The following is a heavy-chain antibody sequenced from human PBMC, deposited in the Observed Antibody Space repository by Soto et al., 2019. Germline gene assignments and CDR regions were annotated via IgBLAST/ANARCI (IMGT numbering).Heavy chain of an antibody. CDR2: ISYDGKVQ. CDR3: ARDKITGILDY. D-gene: IGHD1-20*01. J-gene: IGHJ4*02. Sequence: GGSLRLSCAASGFTFSSYGMQWVRQAPGKGLEWVAVISYDGKVQYYAESVKGRFTISRDKSKNTLYLQMDSLRSEDTAVYYCARDKITGILDYWGQGTLVTVSS. V-gene: IGHV3-30*03. CDR1: GFTFSSYG.